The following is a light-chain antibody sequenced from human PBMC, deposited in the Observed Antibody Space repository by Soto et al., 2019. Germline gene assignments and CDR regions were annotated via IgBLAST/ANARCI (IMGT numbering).Light chain of an antibody. V-gene: IGKV3-15*01. CDR2: GAS. J-gene: IGKJ4*01. Sequence: EIVMTQSPATLSVSPGERASLSCRASQSVSSNLAWYQQKPGQAPRLLIYGASTRATGIPARFSGSGSGTEFTLTISSLQPEDFATYYCPQANSFPLPFGGGTKVDI. CDR3: PQANSFPLP. CDR1: QSVSSN.